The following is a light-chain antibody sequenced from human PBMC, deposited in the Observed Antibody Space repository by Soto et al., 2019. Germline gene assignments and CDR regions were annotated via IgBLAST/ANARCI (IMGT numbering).Light chain of an antibody. J-gene: IGKJ1*01. CDR3: QQYGNSLGT. CDR2: DAS. CDR1: QSVSSSY. Sequence: EVVLTQSPGTLSLSPGERATLSCRASQSVSSSYLAWYQQKPGQAPSLLIYDASTRATGIPDRFSGSGSGTDFTLTSSRLEPEDFAVYYCQQYGNSLGTFGQGTKVEIK. V-gene: IGKV3-20*01.